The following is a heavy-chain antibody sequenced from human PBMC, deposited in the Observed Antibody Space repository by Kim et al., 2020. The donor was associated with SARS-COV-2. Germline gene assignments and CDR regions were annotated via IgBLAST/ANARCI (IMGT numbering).Heavy chain of an antibody. CDR2: GSNK. V-gene: IGHV3-30-3*01. Sequence: GSNKYYADSGKGRFTISRDNSKNTLYLQMNSLRAEDTAVYYCARLLEGYYWGQGTLVTVSS. D-gene: IGHD3-3*01. J-gene: IGHJ4*02. CDR3: ARLLEGYY.